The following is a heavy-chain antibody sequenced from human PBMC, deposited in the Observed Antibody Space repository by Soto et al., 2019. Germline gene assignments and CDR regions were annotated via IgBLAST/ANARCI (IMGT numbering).Heavy chain of an antibody. CDR2: ISGSGGST. V-gene: IGHV3-23*01. J-gene: IGHJ4*02. CDR3: AKIPYSSSPRGVFFDY. D-gene: IGHD6-6*01. Sequence: EVQLLESGGGLVQPGGSPRLSCAASGFTFSSYAMSWVRQAPGKGLEWVSAISGSGGSTYYADSVKGRFTISRDNSKNTLYLQMNSLRAEDTAVYYCAKIPYSSSPRGVFFDYWGQGTLVTVSS. CDR1: GFTFSSYA.